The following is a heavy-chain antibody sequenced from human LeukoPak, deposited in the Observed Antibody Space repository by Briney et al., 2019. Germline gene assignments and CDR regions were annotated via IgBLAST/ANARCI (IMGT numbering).Heavy chain of an antibody. CDR3: VSGYDNYYYYYYMDV. Sequence: GGSLRLSCAASGFTFNSYWMHWVRQAPGKGLVWVSRINSDGSSTSYADSVKGRFTISRDNAKNTLYLQMNSLRAEDTAVYYCVSGYDNYYYYYYMDVWGKGTTVTVSS. V-gene: IGHV3-74*01. CDR1: GFTFNSYW. D-gene: IGHD5-12*01. J-gene: IGHJ6*03. CDR2: INSDGSST.